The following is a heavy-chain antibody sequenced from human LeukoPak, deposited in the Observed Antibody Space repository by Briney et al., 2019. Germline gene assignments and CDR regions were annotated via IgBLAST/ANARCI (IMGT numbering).Heavy chain of an antibody. Sequence: GASVKVSCKASGGTFSSYAISWVRQAPGQGLEWMGGIIPIFGTANYAQKFQGRVTITADESTSTAYMELSSLRSEDTAVYYCASHVGATRYYYMDVWGKGTTVTVSS. V-gene: IGHV1-69*13. CDR1: GGTFSSYA. J-gene: IGHJ6*03. D-gene: IGHD1-26*01. CDR3: ASHVGATRYYYMDV. CDR2: IIPIFGTA.